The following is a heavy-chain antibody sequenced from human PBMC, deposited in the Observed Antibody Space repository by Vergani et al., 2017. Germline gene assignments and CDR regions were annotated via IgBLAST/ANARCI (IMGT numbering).Heavy chain of an antibody. J-gene: IGHJ5*02. V-gene: IGHV1-69*01. CDR2: SIPIFGTA. Sequence: QVQLVQSGAEVKKPGSSVKVSCKASGGTFSSYAISWVRQAPGQGLGWMGGSIPIFGTANYAQKFQGRVTVTADESTSTAYMGLSSLRSEDTAVYYCARAPSLAVVPAAIRSWFDPGGQGTLVTVSS. CDR3: ARAPSLAVVPAAIRSWFDP. CDR1: GGTFSSYA. D-gene: IGHD2-2*02.